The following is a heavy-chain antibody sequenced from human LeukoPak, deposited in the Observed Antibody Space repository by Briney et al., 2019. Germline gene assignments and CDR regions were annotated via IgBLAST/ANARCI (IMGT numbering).Heavy chain of an antibody. J-gene: IGHJ4*02. Sequence: PGGSLRLSCAASGFTFSSYAMSWVRQAPGKGLEWVSAISGSGGSTYYADSVKGRFTISRDNSKNTLYLQMNSLRAEDTAVYYCARGLVDSSSPRIDYWGQGTLVTVSS. V-gene: IGHV3-23*01. CDR1: GFTFSSYA. CDR3: ARGLVDSSSPRIDY. D-gene: IGHD6-13*01. CDR2: ISGSGGST.